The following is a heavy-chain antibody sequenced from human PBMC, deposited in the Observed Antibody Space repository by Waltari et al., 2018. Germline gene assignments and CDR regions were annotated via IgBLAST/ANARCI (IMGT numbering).Heavy chain of an antibody. J-gene: IGHJ4*02. V-gene: IGHV1-69*01. D-gene: IGHD6-13*01. Sequence: GIIPIFGTANYAQKFQGRVTITADESTSTAYMELSSLRSEDTAVYYCASMNGAAAGTRYFDYWGQGTLVTVSS. CDR3: ASMNGAAAGTRYFDY. CDR2: IIPIFGTA.